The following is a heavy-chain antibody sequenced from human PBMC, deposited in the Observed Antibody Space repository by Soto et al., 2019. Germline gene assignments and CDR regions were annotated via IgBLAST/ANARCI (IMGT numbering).Heavy chain of an antibody. CDR2: INSDGSGK. V-gene: IGHV3-7*02. J-gene: IGHJ4*02. CDR3: VRVYRYDQNDY. CDR1: GFSLINFW. Sequence: GSLRLSCAASGFSLINFWMAWVRQTGKGLEWVANINSDGSGKYYVDSVEGRFTISRDNAKNSLYLEMNSLRVEDSAVYYCVRVYRYDQNDYWGQGAQVTVSS. D-gene: IGHD3-16*02.